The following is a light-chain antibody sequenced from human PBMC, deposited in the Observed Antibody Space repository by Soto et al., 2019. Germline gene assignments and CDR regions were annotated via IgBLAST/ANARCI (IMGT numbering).Light chain of an antibody. V-gene: IGLV2-23*02. Sequence: QSALTQPASVSGSPGQSITISCTGTSSDVGSDNLVYWYQQQPGKAPKLMIYEVSNRPSGVSNRFSGSRSGNTASLTISGLQAEDDADYYCCSYAGSSTLVFGGGTKVTVL. J-gene: IGLJ2*01. CDR2: EVS. CDR1: SSDVGSDNL. CDR3: CSYAGSSTLV.